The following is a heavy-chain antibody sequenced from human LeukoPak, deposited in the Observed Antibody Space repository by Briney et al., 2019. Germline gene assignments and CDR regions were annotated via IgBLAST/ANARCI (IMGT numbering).Heavy chain of an antibody. J-gene: IGHJ3*01. D-gene: IGHD1-26*01. CDR1: GFTFHDYA. CDR3: AKDKSGSYSGGFDG. V-gene: IGHV3-9*01. CDR2: ISWSGAGI. Sequence: GGSLRLSCAASGFTFHDYAMHWVRQAPGKGLEWVSGISWSGAGIDYADSLKGRFTISRDNAKNSLYLEMISLRPEDTALYYCAKDKSGSYSGGFDGWGQGTVVTVSS.